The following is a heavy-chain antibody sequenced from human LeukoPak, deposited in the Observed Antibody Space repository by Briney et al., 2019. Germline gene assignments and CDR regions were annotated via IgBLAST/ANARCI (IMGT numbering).Heavy chain of an antibody. CDR3: ARGKYYYGSGSPYVGGGYYYYYMDV. CDR1: GGSISSSSYY. Sequence: PSETLSLTCTVSGGSISSSSYYWSWIRQPAGKGLEWIGRIYTSGSTNYNPSLKSRVTMSVDTSKNQFSLKLSSVTAADTAVYYCARGKYYYGSGSPYVGGGYYYYYMDVWGKGTTVTISS. V-gene: IGHV4-61*02. J-gene: IGHJ6*03. CDR2: IYTSGST. D-gene: IGHD3-10*01.